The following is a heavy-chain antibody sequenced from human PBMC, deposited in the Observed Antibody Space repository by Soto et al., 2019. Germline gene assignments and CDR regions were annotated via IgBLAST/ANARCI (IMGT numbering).Heavy chain of an antibody. Sequence: SETLSLTCTVSGGSISSYYWSWIRQPPGKGLEWIGYIYYSGSTNYNPSLKSRVTISVDTSKNQFSLKLSSVTAADTAVYYCARVGGYYDRSGYLLAPRWWLAPRGQGTLVTVSS. V-gene: IGHV4-59*01. J-gene: IGHJ5*02. CDR2: IYYSGST. D-gene: IGHD3-22*01. CDR3: ARVGGYYDRSGYLLAPRWWLAP. CDR1: GGSISSYY.